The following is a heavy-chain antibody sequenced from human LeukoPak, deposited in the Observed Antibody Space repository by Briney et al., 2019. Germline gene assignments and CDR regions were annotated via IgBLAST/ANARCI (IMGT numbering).Heavy chain of an antibody. J-gene: IGHJ4*02. CDR1: GGSISSYY. CDR2: IYYSGST. Sequence: SETLSLTCTVSGGSISSYYWSWIRQPPGKGLEWIGYIYYSGSTNYNPSLKSRVTISVDTSKNQFSLKLSSVTAADTAVYYCATKEKEGHFDYWGQGTLVTVSS. CDR3: ATKEKEGHFDY. V-gene: IGHV4-59*01.